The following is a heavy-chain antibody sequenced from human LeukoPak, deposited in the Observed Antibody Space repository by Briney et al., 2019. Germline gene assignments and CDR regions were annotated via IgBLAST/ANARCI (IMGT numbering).Heavy chain of an antibody. J-gene: IGHJ4*02. CDR3: ARQDYDFWSGPRYYFDY. D-gene: IGHD3-3*01. CDR1: GYSFTSYC. V-gene: IGHV5-51*01. CDR2: IYPGDSDT. Sequence: GESLKISCKGSGYSFTSYCIGWVRQMPGKGLEWMGIIYPGDSDTRYSPSFQGQVTISADKSISTAYLQWSSLKASDTAMYYCARQDYDFWSGPRYYFDYWGQGTLVTVSS.